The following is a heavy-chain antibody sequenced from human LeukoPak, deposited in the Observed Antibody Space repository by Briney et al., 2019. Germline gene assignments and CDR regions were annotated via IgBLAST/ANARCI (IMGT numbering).Heavy chain of an antibody. CDR1: GFSISNSA. CDR3: AKGAYDYIEMGYFDY. Sequence: GGSLRLSCAASGFSISNSAMSWVRQAPGKGLEWVSLIIDSSGSTFYADSVKGRFTISRDNSKNTLFLQMNSLRAEDTAVYYCAKGAYDYIEMGYFDYWGQGTLVTVSS. CDR2: IIDSSGST. J-gene: IGHJ4*02. D-gene: IGHD5-12*01. V-gene: IGHV3-23*01.